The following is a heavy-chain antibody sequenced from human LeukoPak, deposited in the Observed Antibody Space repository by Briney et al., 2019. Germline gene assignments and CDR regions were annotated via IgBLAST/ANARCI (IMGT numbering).Heavy chain of an antibody. J-gene: IGHJ3*01. CDR1: GFTFNSYS. V-gene: IGHV3-21*06. Sequence: PGGSLRLSCRVSGFTFNSYSMNWVRQAPGKGREWVASILGSGTEMFYADSLKGRFTISRDNSENSLFLQMNSLRVEDTAVYCCAKVQSDIVGAVFFAFDVWGQGTLVTVSS. CDR3: AKVQSDIVGAVFFAFDV. D-gene: IGHD1-26*01. CDR2: ILGSGTEM.